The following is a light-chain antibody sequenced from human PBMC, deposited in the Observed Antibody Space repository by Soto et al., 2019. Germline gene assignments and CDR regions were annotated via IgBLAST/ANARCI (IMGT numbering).Light chain of an antibody. CDR2: RAS. V-gene: IGKV3-15*01. CDR1: QSGSSN. Sequence: EIVMTQSPATLSVSPGERATLSCRAIQSGSSNLAWYQQKSGQVPRLIIYRASTRATGIPARFSGGGSGTEFTLTTSSLQSEDFADYYCQQYNNWPLTFGGGTKVEIK. CDR3: QQYNNWPLT. J-gene: IGKJ4*01.